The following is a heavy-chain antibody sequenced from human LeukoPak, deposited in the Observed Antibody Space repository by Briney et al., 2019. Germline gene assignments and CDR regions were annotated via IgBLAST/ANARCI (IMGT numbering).Heavy chain of an antibody. CDR1: GFTFDDYT. Sequence: GGSLRLSCAASGFTFDDYTMTWVRQAPGKGLKWVSTITTGDGNTYYADSVKGRFTVSRDDSKNTLYLQMNSLRAEDTAVYYCAKDGGLWVSAHWGDSWGRGTLVTVSS. D-gene: IGHD7-27*01. V-gene: IGHV3-23*01. CDR3: AKDGGLWVSAHWGDS. CDR2: ITTGDGNT. J-gene: IGHJ4*02.